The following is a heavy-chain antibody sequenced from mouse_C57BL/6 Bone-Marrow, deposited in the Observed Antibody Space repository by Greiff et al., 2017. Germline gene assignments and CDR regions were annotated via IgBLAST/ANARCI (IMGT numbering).Heavy chain of an antibody. CDR1: GFNIKDDY. CDR3: TTFDGYYGGY. D-gene: IGHD2-3*01. V-gene: IGHV14-4*01. Sequence: VQLKQSGAELVRPGASVKLSCTASGFNIKDDYMNWVKQRPEQGLEWIGWIDPENGDTEYASKFQGKATITADTSSNTAYLQLSSLTSEDTAVYYCTTFDGYYGGYWGQGTTLTVSS. J-gene: IGHJ2*01. CDR2: IDPENGDT.